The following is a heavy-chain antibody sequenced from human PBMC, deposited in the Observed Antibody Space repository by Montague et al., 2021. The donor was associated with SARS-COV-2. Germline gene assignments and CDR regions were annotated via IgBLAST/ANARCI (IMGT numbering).Heavy chain of an antibody. CDR1: GGSISSSNW. CDR3: ARESSGCFFRRCSRYGMDV. V-gene: IGHV4-4*02. D-gene: IGHD6-19*01. J-gene: IGHJ6*02. CDR2: IYHSGST. Sequence: SETLSLTCAVSGGSISSSNWWSWVRQPPGKGLGWIGEIYHSGSTNYNPSLKSRVTISVDKFKNQFSLKLSSVTAADTAVYYCARESSGCFFRRCSRYGMDVWGQGTTVTVSS.